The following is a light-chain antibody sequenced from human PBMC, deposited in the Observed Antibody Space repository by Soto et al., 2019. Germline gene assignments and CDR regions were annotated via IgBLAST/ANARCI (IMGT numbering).Light chain of an antibody. CDR1: QSLVYSDGNAY. CDR3: MQGTHWPPT. V-gene: IGKV2-30*01. CDR2: KAS. J-gene: IGKJ1*01. Sequence: DVVMTQSPLSLPFTLGQPASISCRSSQSLVYSDGNAYLNWFQHRPGQSPRRLIYKASNRDSGVPDRNSGSESGKAFTQQINRVEAEDVGVYYCMQGTHWPPTFGRGTRVEIK.